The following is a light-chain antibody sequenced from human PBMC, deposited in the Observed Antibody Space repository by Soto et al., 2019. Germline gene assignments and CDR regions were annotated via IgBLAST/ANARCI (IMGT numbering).Light chain of an antibody. CDR3: QQYDNWPLLT. Sequence: EIVMTQSPATLSVSPGERATLSCRASQSVSNNLAWYQQKPGQAPRLLIHGASTRATGIPARFSGSGSGTEFTLTISSLQSEDCAVYYCQQYDNWPLLTCGGGTEVEIK. CDR2: GAS. J-gene: IGKJ4*01. V-gene: IGKV3D-15*01. CDR1: QSVSNN.